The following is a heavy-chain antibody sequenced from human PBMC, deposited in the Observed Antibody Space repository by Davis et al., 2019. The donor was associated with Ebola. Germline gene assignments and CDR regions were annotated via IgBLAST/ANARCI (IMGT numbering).Heavy chain of an antibody. J-gene: IGHJ3*02. V-gene: IGHV4-4*07. CDR1: GGSISSHY. D-gene: IGHD2-2*01. CDR3: ARDIVVVPAAPNAFDI. Sequence: PSETLSLTCTVSGGSISSHYWSWIRQPAGKGLEWIGRIYTSGSTNYNPSLKSRVTMSVDTSKNQFSLKLSSVTAADTAVYYCARDIVVVPAAPNAFDIWGQGTMVTVSS. CDR2: IYTSGST.